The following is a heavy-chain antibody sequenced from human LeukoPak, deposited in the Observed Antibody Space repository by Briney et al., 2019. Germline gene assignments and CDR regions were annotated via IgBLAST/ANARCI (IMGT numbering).Heavy chain of an antibody. CDR3: ARSVRSRGYGTFDS. CDR2: IYPGDSDT. D-gene: IGHD5-12*01. J-gene: IGHJ4*02. V-gene: IGHV5-51*01. Sequence: GESLKIPCKRSGYTFTSLWIGWVPQIPGKGLEWMGIIYPGDSDTRYSPSFQGQVTISADKSISTAYLQWSTLKASDTAMYFCARSVRSRGYGTFDSWGQGTLVTVSS. CDR1: GYTFTSLW.